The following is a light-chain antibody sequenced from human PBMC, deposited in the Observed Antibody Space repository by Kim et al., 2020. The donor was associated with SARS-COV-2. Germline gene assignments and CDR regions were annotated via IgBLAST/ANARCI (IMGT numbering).Light chain of an antibody. V-gene: IGKV1-5*03. CDR1: QSVGNW. CDR2: KTS. Sequence: DVQMTQSPSTLSASVGDRVTITCRASQSVGNWLAWYQQKSGKAPRLLIYKTSNLESGVPARFSGSGSGTEFTLTISSLQSDDFATYYCLQHDNYSWTFGQGTKVDIK. CDR3: LQHDNYSWT. J-gene: IGKJ1*01.